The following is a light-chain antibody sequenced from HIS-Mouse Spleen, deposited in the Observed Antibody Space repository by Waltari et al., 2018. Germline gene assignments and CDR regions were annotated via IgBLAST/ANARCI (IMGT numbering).Light chain of an antibody. CDR1: ALPKQY. CDR3: QSADSSGTYHVV. CDR2: KDS. Sequence: SYELTQPPSVSVSPGQTARITCSGDALPKQYAYGYQPKPGQAPVLVIYKDSERPSGIPERFSGSSSGTTVTLTISGVQAEDEADYYCQSADSSGTYHVVFGGGTKLTVL. V-gene: IGLV3-25*03. J-gene: IGLJ2*01.